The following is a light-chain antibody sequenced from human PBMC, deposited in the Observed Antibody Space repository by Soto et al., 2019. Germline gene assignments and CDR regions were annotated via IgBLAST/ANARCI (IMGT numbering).Light chain of an antibody. CDR1: QSVSRS. J-gene: IGKJ4*01. CDR2: DAS. CDR3: QQRSNS. V-gene: IGKV3-11*01. Sequence: EIVLTQSPATLSLSPGDRATLSCRASQSVSRSLTWYQQKPGQAHRLLIYDASTRATGIPPRFSGSGSGTDFTLTISSLEPEDFAVYYCQQRSNSVGGGTKVEIK.